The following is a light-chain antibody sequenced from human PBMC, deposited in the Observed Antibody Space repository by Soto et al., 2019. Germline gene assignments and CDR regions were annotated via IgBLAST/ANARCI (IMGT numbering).Light chain of an antibody. Sequence: QSVLTQPPSVSGAPGKRVTISCTGSSSNIGAGYDVHWYQQLPGTAPKLLIYINKNRPSGVPDRFSGSKSGTSASLTITGLQAEDEADYYCQSYDSSPSGYVFGTGTKLTVL. CDR1: SSNIGAGYD. CDR3: QSYDSSPSGYV. J-gene: IGLJ1*01. V-gene: IGLV1-40*01. CDR2: INK.